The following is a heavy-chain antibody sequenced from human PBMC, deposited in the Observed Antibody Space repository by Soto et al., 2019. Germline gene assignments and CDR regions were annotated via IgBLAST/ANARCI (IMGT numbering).Heavy chain of an antibody. CDR3: ARDLVYSSGSLDY. CDR2: INAGNGNT. CDR1: GYTFTSYA. Sequence: QVPLVQSGAEVKKPGASVKVSCKASGYTFTSYAMHWVRQAPGQRLEWMGWINAGNGNTKYSQKFQGRVTITRDTSASTAYMELSSLRPEDTAVYYCARDLVYSSGSLDYWGQGTLVTVSS. V-gene: IGHV1-3*01. J-gene: IGHJ4*02. D-gene: IGHD6-19*01.